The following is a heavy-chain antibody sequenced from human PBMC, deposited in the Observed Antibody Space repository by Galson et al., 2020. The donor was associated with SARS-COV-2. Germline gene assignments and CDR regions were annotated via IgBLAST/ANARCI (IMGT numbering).Heavy chain of an antibody. Sequence: SETLSLTCTVSGGSISGSDHYWIWIRQPPGKGLEWIGHIHYSGNTYYNPSLKSRVSLSIDKSKSQFSVNLNSVTAADTAVYYCGRVGANYGLGSYYGDDHWGQGTLVTVSS. CDR3: GRVGANYGLGSYYGDDH. CDR1: GGSISGSDHY. V-gene: IGHV4-30-4*01. J-gene: IGHJ4*02. D-gene: IGHD3-10*01. CDR2: IHYSGNT.